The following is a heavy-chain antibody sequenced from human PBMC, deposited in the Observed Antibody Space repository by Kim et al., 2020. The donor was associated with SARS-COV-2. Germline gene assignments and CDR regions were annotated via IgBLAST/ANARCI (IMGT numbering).Heavy chain of an antibody. Sequence: SETLSLTCTVSGCSISSSSYYWGWIRQPPGKGLEWIGSIYYSGSTYYNPSLKSRVTISVDTSKNQFSLKLSSVTAADTAVYYCARSRDYQLLYPNYYGM. D-gene: IGHD2-2*02. CDR3: ARSRDYQLLYPNYYGM. V-gene: IGHV4-39*01. CDR1: GCSISSSSYY. J-gene: IGHJ6*01. CDR2: IYYSGST.